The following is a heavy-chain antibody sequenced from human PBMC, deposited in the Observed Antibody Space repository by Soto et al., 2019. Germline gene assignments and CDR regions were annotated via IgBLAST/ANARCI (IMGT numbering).Heavy chain of an antibody. J-gene: IGHJ4*02. Sequence: SVQVSCKASGGTLLSYAISWLRQAPVQVVEWMGGIIPIFGTANYAQKFQGRVTITADESTSTAYMELSSLRFEDTAVYYCAREPPGYSSGWTPRVYFDYWGQGTLVTVSS. CDR1: GGTLLSYA. CDR2: IIPIFGTA. V-gene: IGHV1-69*13. CDR3: AREPPGYSSGWTPRVYFDY. D-gene: IGHD6-19*01.